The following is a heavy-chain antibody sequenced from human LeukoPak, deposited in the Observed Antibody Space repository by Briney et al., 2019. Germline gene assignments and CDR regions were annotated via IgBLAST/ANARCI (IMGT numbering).Heavy chain of an antibody. Sequence: GGSLRLSCAASGFTFSSYWMHWVRQAPGKGRVGVSRINRDGSSTSYAASVKGRFTSSRDNAKNTLYLQMTSLRAEDTAVYYCARARLTLDPWGQGTLVTASS. J-gene: IGHJ5*02. CDR3: ARARLTLDP. CDR2: INRDGSST. V-gene: IGHV3-74*01. D-gene: IGHD3-9*01. CDR1: GFTFSSYW.